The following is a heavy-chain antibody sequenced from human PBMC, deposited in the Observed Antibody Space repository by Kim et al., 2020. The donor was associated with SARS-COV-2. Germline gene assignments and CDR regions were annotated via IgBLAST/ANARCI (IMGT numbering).Heavy chain of an antibody. CDR1: GGTFSSYA. Sequence: SVKVSCKASGGTFSSYAISWVRQAPGQGLEWMGGIIHIFGTANYAQKFQGRVTITADESTSTAYMELSSLRSEDTAVYYCARESVVVPAATTPYYYYGMDVWGQGTTVTVSS. D-gene: IGHD2-2*01. J-gene: IGHJ6*02. CDR2: IIHIFGTA. V-gene: IGHV1-69*13. CDR3: ARESVVVPAATTPYYYYGMDV.